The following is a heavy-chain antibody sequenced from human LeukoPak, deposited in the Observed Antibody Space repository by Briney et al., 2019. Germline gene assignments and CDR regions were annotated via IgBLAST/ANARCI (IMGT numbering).Heavy chain of an antibody. D-gene: IGHD6-19*01. J-gene: IGHJ5*02. V-gene: IGHV1-18*01. Sequence: ASVKVSCKASGYTFTSHGISWVRQAPGQGLEWMGWISTYNGNTNYAQKLQGRVSMTTDTSTSTAYMDLRSLRSDDTAVYYCARDLRYSSGWYGGSWGQGTLVTVSS. CDR1: GYTFTSHG. CDR2: ISTYNGNT. CDR3: ARDLRYSSGWYGGS.